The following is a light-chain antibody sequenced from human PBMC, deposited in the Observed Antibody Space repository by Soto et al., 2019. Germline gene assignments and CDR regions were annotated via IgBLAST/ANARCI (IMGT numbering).Light chain of an antibody. CDR3: CSYAGSYSYV. CDR1: SSDVGNYNY. Sequence: QSALTQPRSVSGSPGQSVTISYTGTSSDVGNYNYVSWYQQHPGKAPKLMIYDVTKRPSGVPDRFSGSKSGNTASLTISGLQAEDEADYYCCSYAGSYSYVFATGTKVTVL. CDR2: DVT. J-gene: IGLJ1*01. V-gene: IGLV2-11*01.